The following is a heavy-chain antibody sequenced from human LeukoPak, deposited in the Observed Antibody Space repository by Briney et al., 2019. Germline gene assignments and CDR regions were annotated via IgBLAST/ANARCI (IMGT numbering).Heavy chain of an antibody. CDR3: ARTLSSVTHALPLDY. CDR1: GYTFTGYY. CDR2: INPNSGDT. V-gene: IGHV1-2*02. Sequence: APVKVSCKPSGYTFTGYYIHWVRQAPGQGLEWMGWINPNSGDTDYSLGFQGRVTMTRDTSISTAYMALSNLRSDDTAVYFCARTLSSVTHALPLDYWGQGTLVTVAS. J-gene: IGHJ4*02. D-gene: IGHD2-21*02.